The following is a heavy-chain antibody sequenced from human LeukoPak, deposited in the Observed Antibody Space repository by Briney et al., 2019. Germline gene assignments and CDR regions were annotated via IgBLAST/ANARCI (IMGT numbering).Heavy chain of an antibody. Sequence: GASVKVSCKASGYTFTSYGISWVRQAPGQGLEWMGWISAYNGNTNHAQKLQGRVTMTTDTSTSTAYMELRSLRSDDTAVYYCARDHDYYGSGSFNPYGWFDPWGQGTLVTVSS. CDR3: ARDHDYYGSGSFNPYGWFDP. V-gene: IGHV1-18*01. J-gene: IGHJ5*02. CDR1: GYTFTSYG. CDR2: ISAYNGNT. D-gene: IGHD3-10*01.